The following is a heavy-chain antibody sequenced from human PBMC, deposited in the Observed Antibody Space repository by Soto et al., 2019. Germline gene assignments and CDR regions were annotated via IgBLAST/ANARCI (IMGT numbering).Heavy chain of an antibody. CDR3: AKDHDEDFGYDLDYFDY. Sequence: EVQLVESGGGLVQPGRSLRLSCAASGFNFDDYAMHWVRQAPGKGLEWVSGISWSSVTFDYADSVKGRFTISRDNAKNSLYLPMNSLRAEDTAFYYCAKDHDEDFGYDLDYFDYWGQGTLVTVSS. J-gene: IGHJ4*02. D-gene: IGHD5-12*01. V-gene: IGHV3-9*01. CDR1: GFNFDDYA. CDR2: ISWSSVTF.